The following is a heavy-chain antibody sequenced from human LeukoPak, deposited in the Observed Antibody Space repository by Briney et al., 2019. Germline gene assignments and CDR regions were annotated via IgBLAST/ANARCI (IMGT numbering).Heavy chain of an antibody. J-gene: IGHJ4*02. D-gene: IGHD3-10*01. CDR1: GGSFSGYY. V-gene: IGHV4-34*01. CDR3: ARPVRGVIDY. CDR2: INHSGST. Sequence: SETLSLTCAVYGGSFSGYYWSWIRQPPGKGLEWIGEINHSGSTNYNPSLKSRVTISVDTSKNQFSLKLSSVTAADTAVYYCARPVRGVIDYWGQGTLVTVSS.